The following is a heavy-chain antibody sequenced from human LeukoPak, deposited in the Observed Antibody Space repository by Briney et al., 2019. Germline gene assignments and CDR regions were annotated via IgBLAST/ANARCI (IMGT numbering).Heavy chain of an antibody. Sequence: GGSLRLSCAASGFTFSGSAMHWVRQASGKGLEWVGRIRSKAHSYATEYAASVKGRFTLSRDDSKNTAYLQMNSLKTEDTAVYFCTIVEYCGGDCYPWGQGTLVTVSS. CDR2: IRSKAHSYAT. CDR1: GFTFSGSA. D-gene: IGHD2-21*02. J-gene: IGHJ5*02. V-gene: IGHV3-73*01. CDR3: TIVEYCGGDCYP.